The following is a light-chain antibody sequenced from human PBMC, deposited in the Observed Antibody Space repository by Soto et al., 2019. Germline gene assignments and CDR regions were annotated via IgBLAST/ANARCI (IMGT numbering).Light chain of an antibody. CDR1: QNVKTR. CDR3: QKYDEWPLT. J-gene: IGKJ4*01. V-gene: IGKV3-15*01. CDR2: DAF. Sequence: EKVMTQSPATLSVSPGERATLSCRASQNVKTRLAWYQQKPGQAPRLLIFDAFTRATGIPARFSGSASGTVFTLTISSLQSEDSGVYYCQKYDEWPLTFGGGTKVEIK.